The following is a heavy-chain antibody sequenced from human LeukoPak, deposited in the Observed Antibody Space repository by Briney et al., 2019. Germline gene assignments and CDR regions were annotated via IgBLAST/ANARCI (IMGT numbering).Heavy chain of an antibody. V-gene: IGHV3-48*03. CDR1: GFTFSSYE. Sequence: GGSLRLSCEASGFTFSSYEMNWFRQAPGKGLEWVSYISSSGSTIYYADSVKGRFTISRDNAKNSLYLQMNSLRAEDTAVYYCAELGITMIGGVWGKGTTVTISS. CDR3: AELGITMIGGV. D-gene: IGHD3-10*02. CDR2: ISSSGSTI. J-gene: IGHJ6*04.